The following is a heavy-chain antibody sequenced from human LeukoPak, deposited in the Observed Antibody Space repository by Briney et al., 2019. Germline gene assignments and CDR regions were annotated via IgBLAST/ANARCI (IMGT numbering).Heavy chain of an antibody. D-gene: IGHD6-19*01. CDR2: ITGSSNRK. J-gene: IGHJ4*02. CDR1: GFTFSPYS. V-gene: IGHV3-48*02. Sequence: GGSLRLSCAASGFTFSPYSMNWIRQAPGKGLEWVSYITGSSNRKHYADSVRGRFTISRDNAMNSLHLQMNSLRDEDTAMYYCARSVEGAFDFWGRGTLVTVSS. CDR3: ARSVEGAFDF.